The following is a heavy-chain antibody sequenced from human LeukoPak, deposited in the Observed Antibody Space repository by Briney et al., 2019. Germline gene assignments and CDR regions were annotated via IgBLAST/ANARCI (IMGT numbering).Heavy chain of an antibody. CDR1: GFTFSSSA. CDR2: IRSKANNYAT. J-gene: IGHJ5*02. V-gene: IGHV3-73*01. D-gene: IGHD1-7*01. CDR3: AKGWELPNWFDP. Sequence: GGSLRLSCAASGFTFSSSAIHWVRQASGKGLEWVGRIRSKANNYATAYAASVKGRFTISRDDSKNTAYLQMNSLKTEDTAVYYCAKGWELPNWFDPWGQGTRVTVSS.